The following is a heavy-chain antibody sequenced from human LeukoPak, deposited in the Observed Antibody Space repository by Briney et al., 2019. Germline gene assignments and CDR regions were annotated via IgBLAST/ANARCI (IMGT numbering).Heavy chain of an antibody. J-gene: IGHJ6*02. CDR2: IYYSGST. D-gene: IGHD1-26*01. Sequence: SETLSLTCTVSGGSISSNIYYWGWIRQPPGKGLEWIGSIYYSGSTYYNPSLKSRVTISVDTSKNQFSLKLSSVTAADTAVYYCARHPRNGSYPFYYYGMDVWGQGTTVTVSS. V-gene: IGHV4-39*01. CDR1: GGSISSNIYY. CDR3: ARHPRNGSYPFYYYGMDV.